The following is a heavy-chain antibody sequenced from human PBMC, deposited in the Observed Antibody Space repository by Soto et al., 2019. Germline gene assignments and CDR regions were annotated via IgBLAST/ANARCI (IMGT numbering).Heavy chain of an antibody. J-gene: IGHJ6*03. Sequence: GASVKVSCTASGYTFTSYDINWVRQATGQGLEWMGWMNPNSGNTGYAQKFQGRVTMTRNTSISTAYMELSSLRSEDTAVYYCARGGIAARPGDHYYYYYYMDVWGKGTTVTVSS. V-gene: IGHV1-8*01. CDR2: MNPNSGNT. CDR1: GYTFTSYD. CDR3: ARGGIAARPGDHYYYYYYMDV. D-gene: IGHD6-6*01.